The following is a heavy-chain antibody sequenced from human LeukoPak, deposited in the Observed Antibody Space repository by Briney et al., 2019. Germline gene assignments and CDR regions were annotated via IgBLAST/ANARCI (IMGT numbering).Heavy chain of an antibody. D-gene: IGHD6-19*01. CDR1: GFTFSSYD. J-gene: IGHJ4*02. V-gene: IGHV3-13*01. CDR2: IGTAGDT. Sequence: GGSLRLSCAASGFTFSSYDMHWVRQATGKGLEWVSAIGTAGDTYYPGSVKGRFTISRENAKNSLHLQMNSLRAGDTAVYYCARGHRPQAVAAYYFDYWGQGTLVTVSS. CDR3: ARGHRPQAVAAYYFDY.